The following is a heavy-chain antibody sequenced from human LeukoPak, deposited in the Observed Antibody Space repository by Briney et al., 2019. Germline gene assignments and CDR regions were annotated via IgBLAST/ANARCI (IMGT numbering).Heavy chain of an antibody. CDR3: ARRLVDSSASQVSDH. V-gene: IGHV4-34*01. D-gene: IGHD2-2*01. Sequence: SSETLSLTCAVYGGSFSGYYWSWIRQSPGEGLEWIGEINNSGVTNCNPSLESRVILSVDTSKNQFSLRLSSVTAADTAVYYCARRLVDSSASQVSDHWGQGTLVTVSS. J-gene: IGHJ4*02. CDR2: INNSGVT. CDR1: GGSFSGYY.